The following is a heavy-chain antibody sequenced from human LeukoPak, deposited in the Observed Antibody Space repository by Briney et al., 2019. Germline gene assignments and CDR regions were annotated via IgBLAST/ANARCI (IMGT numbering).Heavy chain of an antibody. V-gene: IGHV4-4*02. D-gene: IGHD3-22*01. Sequence: SETLPLTCTVSGDSINNLDLWSWVRQPPGKGLEWIGEMYLSGTTHSNPSVKSRVTISIDKSKNQFFLNLSSVTAADTAVYYCAGLVGRYSSGLYYYYFDYWGQGTLVTVSS. CDR1: GDSINNLDL. CDR3: AGLVGRYSSGLYYYYFDY. CDR2: MYLSGTT. J-gene: IGHJ4*02.